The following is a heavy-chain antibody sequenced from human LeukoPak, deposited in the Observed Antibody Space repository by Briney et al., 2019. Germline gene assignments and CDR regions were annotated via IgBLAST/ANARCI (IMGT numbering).Heavy chain of an antibody. CDR2: IIPIFGTA. V-gene: IGHV1-69*13. CDR1: GGTFSSYA. D-gene: IGHD2-2*01. J-gene: IGHJ6*02. CDR3: ARARYCSSTSCPQASIYYYYYGMDV. Sequence: SVNVSCKASGGTFSSYAISWVRQAPGQGRECMGGIIPIFGTANYAQKFQGRVTITADESTSTAYMELSSLRSEDTAVYYCARARYCSSTSCPQASIYYYYYGMDVWGQGTTVTVSS.